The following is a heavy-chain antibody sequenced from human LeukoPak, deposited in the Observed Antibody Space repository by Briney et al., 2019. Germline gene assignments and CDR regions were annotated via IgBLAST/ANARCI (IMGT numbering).Heavy chain of an antibody. V-gene: IGHV4-61*02. CDR1: GGSISSGSYF. CDR3: ARQVVGATKD. J-gene: IGHJ4*02. D-gene: IGHD1-26*01. CDR2: IYAIGST. Sequence: PSQTLSLTCTVSGGSISSGSYFWSWIRQPAGKGLEWIGRIYAIGSTNYNPSLKTRVTISVDTSKNQFSLTLSSVTAADTAVYYCARQVVGATKDWGQGTLVTVSS.